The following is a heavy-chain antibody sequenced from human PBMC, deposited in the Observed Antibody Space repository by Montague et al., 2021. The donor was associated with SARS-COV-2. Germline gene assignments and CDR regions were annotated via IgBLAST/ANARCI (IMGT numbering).Heavy chain of an antibody. Sequence: SETLSLTCAVYGGSLSGYYWGWIRQPPGKGLEWIGEINHRGSTNYNPSLKSRVTISVDTSKNQFSLKLSSVTAANTAVYYCARRGYSYYYYGMDVWGQGTTVTVSS. J-gene: IGHJ6*02. CDR2: INHRGST. CDR3: ARRGYSYYYYGMDV. V-gene: IGHV4-34*01. CDR1: GGSLSGYY. D-gene: IGHD5-24*01.